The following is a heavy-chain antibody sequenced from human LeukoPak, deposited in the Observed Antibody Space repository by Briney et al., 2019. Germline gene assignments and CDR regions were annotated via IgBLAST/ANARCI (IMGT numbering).Heavy chain of an antibody. Sequence: PGGSLRLSCAASGFTFSSYWMSWVRQAPGKGLEWVANIKQDGSEKYYVDSVKGRFTISRDNAKNSLYLQMNSLRAEDTAVYYCASLKTYYDILTGQGWFDLWGQGTLVTVSS. J-gene: IGHJ5*02. CDR1: GFTFSSYW. D-gene: IGHD3-9*01. CDR2: IKQDGSEK. V-gene: IGHV3-7*03. CDR3: ASLKTYYDILTGQGWFDL.